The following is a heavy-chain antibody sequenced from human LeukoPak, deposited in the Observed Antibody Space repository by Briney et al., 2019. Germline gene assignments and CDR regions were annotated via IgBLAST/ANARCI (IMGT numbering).Heavy chain of an antibody. CDR3: ATNAGGYGEAPFDY. CDR1: GGSISGAYY. D-gene: IGHD5-12*01. V-gene: IGHV4-31*03. CDR2: IYYSGTT. Sequence: KTSQTLSLTCSVSGGSISGAYYWSWIRQHPGKGLEYFGYIYYSGTTYYNPSLKSRLTISVDTSKNQFSLKLSSVTAADTAVYYCATNAGGYGEAPFDYWGQGTLVTVSS. J-gene: IGHJ4*02.